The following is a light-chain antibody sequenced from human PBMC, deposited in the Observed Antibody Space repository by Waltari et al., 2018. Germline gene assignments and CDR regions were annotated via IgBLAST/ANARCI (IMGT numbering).Light chain of an antibody. J-gene: IGLJ2*01. CDR3: SSYISSSTLEL. CDR2: DVS. V-gene: IGLV2-14*03. Sequence: QSALTQPASVSGSPGQSLTISCTGTSSDVGPYNYVSWYQQPPGKAPKLMLLDVSIRPSGVSNLFSGSKSGNTASLTISGLQAEDEADYYCSSYISSSTLELFGGGTSLTVL. CDR1: SSDVGPYNY.